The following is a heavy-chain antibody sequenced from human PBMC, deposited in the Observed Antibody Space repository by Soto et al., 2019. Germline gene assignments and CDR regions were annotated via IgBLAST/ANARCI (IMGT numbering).Heavy chain of an antibody. D-gene: IGHD2-15*01. CDR3: ASSGLDIVVVVAATPPRY. V-gene: IGHV1-18*01. J-gene: IGHJ4*02. CDR1: GYTFTSYG. CDR2: ISAYNGNT. Sequence: QVQLVQSGAEVKKPGASVKVSCKASGYTFTSYGISWVRQAPGQGLEWMGWISAYNGNTNYAQKLQGRVTMTTDTSTSTAYMELRSLRSDDTAVYYCASSGLDIVVVVAATPPRYWGQGTLVTVSS.